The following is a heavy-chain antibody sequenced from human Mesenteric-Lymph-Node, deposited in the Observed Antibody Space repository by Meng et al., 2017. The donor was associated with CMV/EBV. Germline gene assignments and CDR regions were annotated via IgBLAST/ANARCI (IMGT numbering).Heavy chain of an antibody. J-gene: IGHJ4*02. D-gene: IGHD6-6*01. CDR3: AREQLVGDSFDY. V-gene: IGHV3-21*01. Sequence: GESLKISCAASGFTFSSYSMDWVRQAPGKGLEWVSSISSSSSYIYYADSVKGRFTISRDNAKNSLYLQMNSLRAEDTAVYYCAREQLVGDSFDYWGQGTLVTVSS. CDR1: GFTFSSYS. CDR2: ISSSSSYI.